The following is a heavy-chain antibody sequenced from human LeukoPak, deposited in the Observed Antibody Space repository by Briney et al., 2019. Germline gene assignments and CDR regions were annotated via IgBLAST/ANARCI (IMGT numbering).Heavy chain of an antibody. J-gene: IGHJ4*02. Sequence: GSLRLSCAASGFTFSNAWMSWVRQPPRKGLEWVGEVNLQGSTNYNPSLMGRVAISVDTSENHISLQLTSVTAADTAVYNCAREGGPYRPLDYSGQGTLVTVSS. CDR1: GFTFSNAW. CDR2: VNLQGST. V-gene: IGHV4-4*02. CDR3: AREGGPYRPLDY.